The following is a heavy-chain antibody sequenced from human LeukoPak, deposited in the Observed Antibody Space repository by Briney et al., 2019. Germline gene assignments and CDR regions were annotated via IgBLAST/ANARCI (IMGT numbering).Heavy chain of an antibody. CDR1: GYRFTSYW. D-gene: IGHD6-6*01. CDR2: IYPGDSDT. Sequence: GASLKISCKGSGYRFTSYWIGWVRQMPGKGLEWMGIIYPGDSDTRYSPSFQGQVTISADKSISTAYLQWSSLKASDTAMYYCARIEYSSSSYYYYYMDVWGKGTTVTVSS. V-gene: IGHV5-51*01. CDR3: ARIEYSSSSYYYYYMDV. J-gene: IGHJ6*03.